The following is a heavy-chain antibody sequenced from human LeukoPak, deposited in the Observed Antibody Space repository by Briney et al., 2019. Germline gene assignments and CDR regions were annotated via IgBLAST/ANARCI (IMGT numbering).Heavy chain of an antibody. V-gene: IGHV1-46*01. CDR1: GYTFSNYN. CDR2: VNPSGDST. CDR3: ARVRDGYNDAYDI. Sequence: ASVTLSCKASGYTFSNYNIHWLRQAPGQGLEWMGIVNPSGDSTNYAQNFQGRVTMTGDTSTSTVYMELSSLRSEDTAVYYCARVRDGYNDAYDIWGQGTMVTVTS. J-gene: IGHJ3*02. D-gene: IGHD5-24*01.